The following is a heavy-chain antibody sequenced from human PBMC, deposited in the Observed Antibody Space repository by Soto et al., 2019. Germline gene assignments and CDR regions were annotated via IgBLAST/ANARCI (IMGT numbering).Heavy chain of an antibody. Sequence: PSDTLSLTCGVSGGTVASSHWWSGVRQSPGRGLEWIGNVYHTGDTNFNPSLQSRVTFSVDKSNNQFSLRLTSVTAADTAVYFCAREIVTAGGNNYFDPWGPGXLVTVSS. CDR1: GGTVASSHW. CDR3: AREIVTAGGNNYFDP. J-gene: IGHJ5*02. V-gene: IGHV4-4*02. D-gene: IGHD2-21*02. CDR2: VYHTGDT.